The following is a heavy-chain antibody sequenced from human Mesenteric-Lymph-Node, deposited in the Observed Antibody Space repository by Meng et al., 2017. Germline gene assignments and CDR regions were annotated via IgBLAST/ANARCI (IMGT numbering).Heavy chain of an antibody. J-gene: IGHJ5*02. CDR2: ISYDGSNK. V-gene: IGHV3-30*07. CDR1: GFTFSSYA. Sequence: GGSLRLSCAASGFTFSSYAMHWVRQAPGKGLEWVAVISYDGSNKYYADSVKGRFTISRDNAKNSLYLQMNSLRAEDTALYYCAREAFYSSGWYSGWFDPWGQGTLVTVSS. CDR3: AREAFYSSGWYSGWFDP. D-gene: IGHD6-19*01.